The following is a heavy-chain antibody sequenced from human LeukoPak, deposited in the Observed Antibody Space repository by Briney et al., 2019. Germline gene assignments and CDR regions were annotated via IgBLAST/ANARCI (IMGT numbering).Heavy chain of an antibody. CDR1: GGSFSGYY. CDR2: INHSGST. D-gene: IGHD1-26*01. J-gene: IGHJ4*02. Sequence: SETLSLTCAVYGGSFSGYYWSWIRQPPGKGLEWIGEINHSGSTNYNPSLKSRVTISVDTSKNQFSLKLTSVTAADTAVYYCAREATVVGATIIWGQGTLVTVSS. CDR3: AREATVVGATII. V-gene: IGHV4-34*01.